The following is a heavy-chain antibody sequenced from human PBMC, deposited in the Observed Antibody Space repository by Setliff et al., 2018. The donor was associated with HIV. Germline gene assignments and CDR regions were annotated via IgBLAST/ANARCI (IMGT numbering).Heavy chain of an antibody. Sequence: PSETLSLTCTVSGGSISSGSYYWSWIRQPAGKGLEWIGRIYTSGSTNYNPSLKSRVTISVDTAKNQFSLKLSSVTAADTAVYYCVREGGRITMVRGVPSGGLDVWGQGTTVTVSS. V-gene: IGHV4-61*02. J-gene: IGHJ6*02. CDR3: VREGGRITMVRGVPSGGLDV. CDR2: IYTSGST. D-gene: IGHD3-10*01. CDR1: GGSISSGSYY.